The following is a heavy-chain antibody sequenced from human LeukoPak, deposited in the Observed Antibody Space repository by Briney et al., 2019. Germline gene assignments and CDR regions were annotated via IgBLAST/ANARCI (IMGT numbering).Heavy chain of an antibody. CDR2: ISSSGSTI. V-gene: IGHV3-48*03. Sequence: PGGSLRLSCAASGFTFSSYEMNWVRQAPGKGLEWVSYISSSGSTIYYADSVKGRFTISRDNAKDSLYLQMNSLRVDDTAVYYCAKWGSTSGYYYIPDYWGQGTLVTVSS. CDR1: GFTFSSYE. D-gene: IGHD3-22*01. CDR3: AKWGSTSGYYYIPDY. J-gene: IGHJ4*02.